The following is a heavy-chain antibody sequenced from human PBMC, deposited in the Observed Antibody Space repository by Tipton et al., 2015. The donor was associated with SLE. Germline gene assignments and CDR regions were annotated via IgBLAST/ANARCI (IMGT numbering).Heavy chain of an antibody. CDR3: ARDRDMVLEPVPIPPAFDI. D-gene: IGHD2-2*02. J-gene: IGHJ3*02. CDR2: MYNTVSA. V-gene: IGHV4-59*01. CDR1: GDSISDYY. Sequence: LRLSCTVSGDSISDYYWNWIRQSPGKGLEWIAFMYNTVSANYNPSFKSRVTMSPDTSKNQFSLKLTSVTAADTAVYYCARDRDMVLEPVPIPPAFDIWGQGTMVTVSS.